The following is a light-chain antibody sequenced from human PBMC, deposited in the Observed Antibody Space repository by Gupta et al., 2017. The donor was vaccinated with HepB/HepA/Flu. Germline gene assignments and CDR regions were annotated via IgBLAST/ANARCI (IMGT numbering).Light chain of an antibody. CDR2: GVS. V-gene: IGKV1-17*01. J-gene: IGKJ3*01. Sequence: DIQMTQSPSSLSESVGGRVTITCRASQDIRNDLVWFRQTPGKAPKRLVFGVSSVQSGVPSRISGSGSGTEFTLTISSLQPEDFATYYCRQQNNFPFTFGHGTKVDIK. CDR1: QDIRND. CDR3: RQQNNFPFT.